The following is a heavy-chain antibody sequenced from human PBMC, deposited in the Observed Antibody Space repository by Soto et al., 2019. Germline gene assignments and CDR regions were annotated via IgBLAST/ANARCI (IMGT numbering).Heavy chain of an antibody. CDR1: GFTFSGSA. CDR3: TRRSSPAPYYYYGMDV. CDR2: IRSKANSYAT. J-gene: IGHJ6*02. Sequence: EVQLVESGGGLVQPGGSLKLSCAASGFTFSGSAMHWVRQASGKGLEWVGRIRSKANSYATAYAASVKGRFTISRDDSKNTAYLQMNSMKTEDTAVYYCTRRSSPAPYYYYGMDVWGQGTTVTVSS. V-gene: IGHV3-73*02. D-gene: IGHD2-15*01.